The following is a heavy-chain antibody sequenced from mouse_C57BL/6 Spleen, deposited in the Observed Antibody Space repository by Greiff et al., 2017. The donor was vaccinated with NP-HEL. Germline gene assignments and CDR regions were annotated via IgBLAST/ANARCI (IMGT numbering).Heavy chain of an antibody. D-gene: IGHD2-4*01. CDR2: IYPSDSET. CDR1: GYTFTSYW. J-gene: IGHJ3*01. Sequence: QVQLQQPGAELVRPGSSVKLSCKASGYTFTSYWMDWVKQRPGQGLEWIGNIYPSDSETHYNQKFKDKATLTVDKSSSTAYMQLSSLTSEDSAVYYCARKSYDYSFAYWGQGTLVTVSA. CDR3: ARKSYDYSFAY. V-gene: IGHV1-61*01.